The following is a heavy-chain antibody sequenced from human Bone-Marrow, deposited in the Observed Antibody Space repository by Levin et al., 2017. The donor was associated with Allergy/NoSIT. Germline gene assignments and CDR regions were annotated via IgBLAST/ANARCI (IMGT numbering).Heavy chain of an antibody. CDR2: INEDGNEK. Sequence: LSLTCAASGFSFSAYWMTWVRQAPGKGLEWVANINEDGNEKSYVDSVKGRFTISRDNAKKTLYLQMNSLRAEDTSLYYCVRDDYNSGSFFPWGQGTLVTVSS. CDR1: GFSFSAYW. J-gene: IGHJ5*02. D-gene: IGHD3-10*01. CDR3: VRDDYNSGSFFP. V-gene: IGHV3-7*01.